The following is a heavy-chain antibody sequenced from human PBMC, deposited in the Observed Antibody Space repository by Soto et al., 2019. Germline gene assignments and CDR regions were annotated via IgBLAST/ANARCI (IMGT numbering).Heavy chain of an antibody. V-gene: IGHV4-34*01. Sequence: QVQLQQWGAGLLKPSETLSLTCAVYGGSFSGYYWSWIRQPPGKGLEWIGEINHSGSTNYNPSLKSRVTISVDTSKNHFSLKLSSVTAADTAVYYCARLGVTIFGGKRNWFDPWGQGTLVTVSS. CDR3: ARLGVTIFGGKRNWFDP. CDR1: GGSFSGYY. J-gene: IGHJ5*02. CDR2: INHSGST. D-gene: IGHD3-3*01.